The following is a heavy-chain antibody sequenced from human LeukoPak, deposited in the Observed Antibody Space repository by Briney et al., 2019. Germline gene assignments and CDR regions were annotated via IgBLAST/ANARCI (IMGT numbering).Heavy chain of an antibody. D-gene: IGHD3-10*01. V-gene: IGHV1-3*01. Sequence: ASVKVSCKASGYTFTSYAMHWVRQAPGQRLEWMGWINAGNGNTKYSQKFQGRVTMTRDTSASTAYMELSSLRSEDTAVYYCARTYGSGSYYLDWGQGTLVTVSS. CDR2: INAGNGNT. CDR3: ARTYGSGSYYLD. CDR1: GYTFTSYA. J-gene: IGHJ4*02.